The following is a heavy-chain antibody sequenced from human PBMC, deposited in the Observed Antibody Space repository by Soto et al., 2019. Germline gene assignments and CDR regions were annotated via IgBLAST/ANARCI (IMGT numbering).Heavy chain of an antibody. D-gene: IGHD3-22*01. CDR2: ISSGGDT. CDR1: GFTFTTYA. J-gene: IGHJ3*02. CDR3: AKYYSSRFYAFDI. Sequence: PGGSLRLSCAPSGFTFTTYAMSWVRQAPGKGLEWVSSISSGGDTYYADSVKGRFTISRDSSKNTLYLQMNNLRAEDTATYYCAKYYSSRFYAFDIWGRGTMVTASS. V-gene: IGHV3-23*01.